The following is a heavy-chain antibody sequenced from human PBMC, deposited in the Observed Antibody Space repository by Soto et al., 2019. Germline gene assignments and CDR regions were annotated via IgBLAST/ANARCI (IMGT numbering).Heavy chain of an antibody. CDR3: ARDKSGSYYGNWFDP. J-gene: IGHJ5*02. CDR1: GFTFSSYA. CDR2: ISYDGSNK. Sequence: SGGSLRLSCAASGFTFSSYAMHWVRQAPGKGLEWVAVISYDGSNKYYADSVKGRFTISRDNSKNTLYLQMNSLRAEDTAVYYCARDKSGSYYGNWFDPWGQGTLVTVSS. D-gene: IGHD1-26*01. V-gene: IGHV3-30-3*01.